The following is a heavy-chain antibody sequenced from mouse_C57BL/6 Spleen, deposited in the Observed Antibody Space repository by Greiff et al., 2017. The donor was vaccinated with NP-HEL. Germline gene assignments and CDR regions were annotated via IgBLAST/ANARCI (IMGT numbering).Heavy chain of an antibody. Sequence: VQLQQSGAELARPGASVKMSCKASGYTFTSYTMHWVKQRPGQGLEWIGYINPSSGYTKYNQKFKDKATLTADKSSSTAYMQLSSLTSEDSAVYDCARYTTVVAYYFDYWGQGTTLTVSS. CDR1: GYTFTSYT. D-gene: IGHD1-1*01. V-gene: IGHV1-4*01. J-gene: IGHJ2*01. CDR3: ARYTTVVAYYFDY. CDR2: INPSSGYT.